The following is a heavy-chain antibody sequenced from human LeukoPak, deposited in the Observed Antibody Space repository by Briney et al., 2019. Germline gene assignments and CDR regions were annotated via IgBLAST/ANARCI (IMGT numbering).Heavy chain of an antibody. CDR2: ISGSGGST. CDR1: GFTFSSYA. D-gene: IGHD4-17*01. V-gene: IGHV3-23*01. CDR3: AKDWPDYGDYYYYYGMDV. J-gene: IGHJ6*02. Sequence: GGSLRLSCAASGFTFSSYAMSWVRQAPGKGLEWVSAISGSGGSTYYADSVKGRVTISRDNSKNTLYLQMNSLRAEDTAVYYCAKDWPDYGDYYYYYGMDVWGQGTTVTVSS.